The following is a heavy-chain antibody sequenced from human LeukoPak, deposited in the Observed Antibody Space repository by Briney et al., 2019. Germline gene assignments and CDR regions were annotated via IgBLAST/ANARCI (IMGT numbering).Heavy chain of an antibody. V-gene: IGHV3-48*03. J-gene: IGHJ4*02. CDR1: GFTFSSYE. CDR3: ARERPDSRNLDS. Sequence: QPGGSLRLSCAASGFTFSSYEMNWVRQAPGKGLEWVSYISSSGSTIYYADSVKGRFTISRDNAKNSLYLQMNSLRAEDTAVYYCARERPDSRNLDSWGRGALVTVSS. D-gene: IGHD1-14*01. CDR2: ISSSGSTI.